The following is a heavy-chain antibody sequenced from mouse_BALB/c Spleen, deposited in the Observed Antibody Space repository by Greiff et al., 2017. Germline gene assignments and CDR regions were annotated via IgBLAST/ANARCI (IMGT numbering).Heavy chain of an antibody. CDR2: IRNKANGYTT. CDR3: ARAPEAMDY. Sequence: EVKLMESGGGLVQPGGSLRLSCATSGFTFTDYYMSWVRQPPGKALEWLGFIRNKANGYTTEYSASVKGRFTISRDNSQSILYLQMNTLRAEDSATYYCARAPEAMDYWGQGTSVTVSS. J-gene: IGHJ4*01. CDR1: GFTFTDYY. V-gene: IGHV7-3*02.